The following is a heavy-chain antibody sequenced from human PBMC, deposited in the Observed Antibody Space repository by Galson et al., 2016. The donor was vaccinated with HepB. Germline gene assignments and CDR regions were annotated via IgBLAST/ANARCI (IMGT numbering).Heavy chain of an antibody. D-gene: IGHD2-15*01. J-gene: IGHJ4*02. V-gene: IGHV4-4*02. CDR1: GGSLSTRNW. CDR3: ASLGYCSGGDCYSVD. Sequence: ETLSLTCAVSGGSLSTRNWWSWIRQTPGKGLEWIGEIYHTGTTNYNPSPKSRITMSLDKSKNQFSLKLNSVTAADTAVYYCASLGYCSGGDCYSVDWGQGTMVTVSS. CDR2: IYHTGTT.